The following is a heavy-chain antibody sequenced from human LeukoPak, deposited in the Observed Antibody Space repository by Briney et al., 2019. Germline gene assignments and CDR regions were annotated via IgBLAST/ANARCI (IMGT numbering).Heavy chain of an antibody. D-gene: IGHD1-26*01. CDR3: ARFVGRAVVGATVAFDI. CDR1: GGSISSSSYY. CDR2: IYYGGST. J-gene: IGHJ3*02. Sequence: SETLSLTCTVSGGSISSSSYYWGWIRQPPGKGLEWIASIYYGGSTYYIPPLKSRVTISVDTSKNQFSLKLSSVTAADTAVYYCARFVGRAVVGATVAFDIWGQGTMVTVSS. V-gene: IGHV4-39*07.